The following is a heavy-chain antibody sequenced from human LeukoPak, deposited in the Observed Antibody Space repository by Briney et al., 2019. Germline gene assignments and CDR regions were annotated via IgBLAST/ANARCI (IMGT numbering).Heavy chain of an antibody. J-gene: IGHJ5*02. D-gene: IGHD6-13*01. Sequence: GRCLRLSCAASGFTVSSFAMSWVRQPPGNGLEWDSDISGSCFDTYYAGTVKGRFTISRDNSKKTVYMQMNSLRAEDTAVYYCAKERSSSPPFNWFDPWGQGALVTVSS. V-gene: IGHV3-23*01. CDR3: AKERSSSPPFNWFDP. CDR1: GFTVSSFA. CDR2: ISGSCFDT.